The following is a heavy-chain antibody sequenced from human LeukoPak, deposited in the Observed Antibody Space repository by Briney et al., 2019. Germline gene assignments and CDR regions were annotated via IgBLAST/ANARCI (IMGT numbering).Heavy chain of an antibody. Sequence: GGSLRLSCAASGFTFSSYEMNWVRQAPGKGLEWVSYISSSGSTIYYADSVKGRFTISRDNAKNSLYLQMNSLRAEDTAVYYCARGRADYGGISWGQGTLVTVSS. CDR2: ISSSGSTI. CDR3: ARGRADYGGIS. CDR1: GFTFSSYE. D-gene: IGHD4-23*01. J-gene: IGHJ5*02. V-gene: IGHV3-48*03.